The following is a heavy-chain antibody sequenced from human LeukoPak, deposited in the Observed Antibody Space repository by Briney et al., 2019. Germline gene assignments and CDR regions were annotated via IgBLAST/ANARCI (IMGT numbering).Heavy chain of an antibody. CDR2: INPNSGGT. J-gene: IGHJ6*03. Sequence: ASVKVSCKASGYTFTGYYMHWVQQAPGQGLEWMGWINPNSGGTNYAQKFQGRVTMTRDTSISTAYMELSRLRSDDTAVYYCARGLPLLLYYYYMDVWGKGTTVTISS. CDR3: ARGLPLLLYYYYMDV. D-gene: IGHD2-8*02. V-gene: IGHV1-2*02. CDR1: GYTFTGYY.